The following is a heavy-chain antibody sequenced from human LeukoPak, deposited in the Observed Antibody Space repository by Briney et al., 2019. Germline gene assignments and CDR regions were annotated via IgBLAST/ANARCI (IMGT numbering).Heavy chain of an antibody. J-gene: IGHJ3*02. CDR3: ARDGYYYDSSGYPENALDI. V-gene: IGHV3-21*01. D-gene: IGHD3-22*01. CDR1: GFTFSSYS. CDR2: ISSSSSYI. Sequence: GGSLRLSCAASGFTFSSYSMNWVRQAPGKGLEWVSSISSSSSYIYYADSVKGRFTISRDNTKNSLYLQMNSLRAEDTAVYYCARDGYYYDSSGYPENALDIWGQGTMVTVSS.